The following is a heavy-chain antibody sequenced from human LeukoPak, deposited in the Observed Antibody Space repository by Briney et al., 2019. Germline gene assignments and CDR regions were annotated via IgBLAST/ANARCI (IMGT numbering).Heavy chain of an antibody. CDR1: GFTFSNYW. Sequence: PGGSLRLSCATSGFTFSNYWMSWIRQAPGKGLEWVSYISSSGTGIYDADSVKGRFSISRDNAKNSLYLQMNSLRPEDTAVYYCARTIRYSSSWYNYFDYWGQGTLVTVSS. CDR3: ARTIRYSSSWYNYFDY. V-gene: IGHV3-11*04. D-gene: IGHD6-13*01. J-gene: IGHJ4*02. CDR2: ISSSGTGI.